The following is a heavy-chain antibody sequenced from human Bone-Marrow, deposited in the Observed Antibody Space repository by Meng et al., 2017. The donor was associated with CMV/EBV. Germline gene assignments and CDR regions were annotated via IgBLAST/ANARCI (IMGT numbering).Heavy chain of an antibody. D-gene: IGHD3-9*01. CDR2: FDPEDGET. V-gene: IGHV1-24*01. CDR1: GYTLTELS. Sequence: QVQRVQAGAEVKKPGASGKVSCKVSGYTLTELSMHWVRQAPGKGLEWMGGFDPEDGETIYAQKFQGRVTMTEDTSTDTAYMELSSLRSEDTAVYYCATSYDILTGYPEYFQHWGQGTLVTVSS. J-gene: IGHJ1*01. CDR3: ATSYDILTGYPEYFQH.